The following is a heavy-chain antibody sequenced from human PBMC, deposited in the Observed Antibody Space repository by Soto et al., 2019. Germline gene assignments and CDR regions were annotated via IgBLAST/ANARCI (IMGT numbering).Heavy chain of an antibody. J-gene: IGHJ4*02. V-gene: IGHV4-39*01. D-gene: IGHD4-17*01. CDR1: GGSISSSSYY. CDR2: IYYSGST. Sequence: PSETLSLTCTVSGGSISSSSYYWGWIRQPPGKGLGWIGSIYYSGSTYYNPSLKSRVTISVDTSKNQFSLKLSSVTAADTAVYYCARQDIRSVTVDYWGQGTLVTVSS. CDR3: ARQDIRSVTVDY.